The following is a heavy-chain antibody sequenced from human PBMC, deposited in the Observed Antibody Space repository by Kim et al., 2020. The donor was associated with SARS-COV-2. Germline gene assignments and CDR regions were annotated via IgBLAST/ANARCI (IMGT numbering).Heavy chain of an antibody. D-gene: IGHD6-13*01. V-gene: IGHV4-34*01. CDR3: ASLAAAGTTPGYYYYYMDV. CDR1: GGSFSGYY. Sequence: SETLSLTCAVYGGSFSGYYWSWIRQPPGKGLEWIGEINHSGSTNYNPSLKSRVTISVDTSKNQFSLKLSSVTAADTAVYYCASLAAAGTTPGYYYYYMDVWGKGTTVTVSS. CDR2: INHSGST. J-gene: IGHJ6*03.